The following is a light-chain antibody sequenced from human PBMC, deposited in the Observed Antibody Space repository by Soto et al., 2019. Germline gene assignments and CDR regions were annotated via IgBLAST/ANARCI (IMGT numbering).Light chain of an antibody. CDR3: GSYTTSSNYV. V-gene: IGLV2-14*03. CDR1: ISDVGSYNY. J-gene: IGLJ1*01. CDR2: DVS. Sequence: QSALTQPASVSGSPGQSITSSCTGTISDVGSYNYVSWYQQYPGKAPKLMIYDVSTRPSGVSDRFSGSKSGNTASLTISGLRAEDEADYYCGSYTTSSNYVFGTGTKVTVL.